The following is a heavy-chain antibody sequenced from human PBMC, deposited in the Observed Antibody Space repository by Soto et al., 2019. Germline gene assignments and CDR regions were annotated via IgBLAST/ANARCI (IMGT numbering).Heavy chain of an antibody. CDR3: ARGEEYSSGWYEGNYFDY. CDR1: GGSISSYY. D-gene: IGHD6-19*01. V-gene: IGHV4-59*01. CDR2: IYYSGST. Sequence: SETLSLTCTVSGGSISSYYWSWIRQPPGKGLEWIGYIYYSGSTNYNPSLKSRVTISVDTSKNQFSLKLSSVTAADTAVYYCARGEEYSSGWYEGNYFDYWGQGTLVTVSS. J-gene: IGHJ4*02.